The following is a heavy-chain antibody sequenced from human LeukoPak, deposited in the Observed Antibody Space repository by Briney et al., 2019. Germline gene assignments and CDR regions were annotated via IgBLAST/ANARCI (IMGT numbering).Heavy chain of an antibody. D-gene: IGHD3-22*01. CDR3: ARLSAPDYYDSSGYYFDY. V-gene: IGHV4-39*01. CDR2: IYYSGST. J-gene: IGHJ4*02. Sequence: PSETLSLTCTVSGGSISSSSYYWGWIRQPPGKGQEWIGSIYYSGSTYYNPSLKSRVTISVDTSKNQFSLKLSSVTAADTAVYYCARLSAPDYYDSSGYYFDYWGQGTLVTVSS. CDR1: GGSISSSSYY.